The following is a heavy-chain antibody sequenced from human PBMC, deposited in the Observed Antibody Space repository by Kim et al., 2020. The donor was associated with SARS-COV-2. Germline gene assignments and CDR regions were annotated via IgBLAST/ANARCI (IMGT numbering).Heavy chain of an antibody. CDR1: GFTFTTYY. CDR2: IKQDGGDK. J-gene: IGHJ6*04. CDR3: TRDGLGRGDV. Sequence: GGSLRRSCAASGFTFTTYYMSWVRQAPGKGPQWVANIKQDGGDKYYIDSVKGRFTISRDNAKNLVYPQMNNLRADDTGVYYCTRDGLGRGDVWGKGTTVIVST. V-gene: IGHV3-7*01.